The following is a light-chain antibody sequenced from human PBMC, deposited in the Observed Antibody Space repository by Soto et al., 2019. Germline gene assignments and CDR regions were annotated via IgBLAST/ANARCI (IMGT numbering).Light chain of an antibody. Sequence: SYELTQPPSVSVAPGQTARITCGGDNIRSKSVHWYQQRPGQAPVLVVYGDSDRPSGIPERFSGSNSGNTATLTISRVEAGDEADYYGQVWDSSSDHVVFGGGTQLTVL. CDR3: QVWDSSSDHVV. CDR2: GDS. CDR1: NIRSKS. V-gene: IGLV3-21*02. J-gene: IGLJ2*01.